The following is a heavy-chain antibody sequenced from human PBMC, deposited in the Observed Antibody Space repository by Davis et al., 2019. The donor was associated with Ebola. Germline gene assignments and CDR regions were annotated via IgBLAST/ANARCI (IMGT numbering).Heavy chain of an antibody. D-gene: IGHD2-2*01. CDR2: ISYDGSNK. V-gene: IGHV3-30-3*01. J-gene: IGHJ4*02. CDR1: GFTFSSYA. Sequence: PGGSLRLSCAASGFTFSSYAMHWVRQAPGKGLEWVAVISYDGSNKYYADSVKGRFTISRDNSKNTLYLQMNSLRAEDTAVYYCARHQYCSSTSCYLVLDYWGQGTLVTVSS. CDR3: ARHQYCSSTSCYLVLDY.